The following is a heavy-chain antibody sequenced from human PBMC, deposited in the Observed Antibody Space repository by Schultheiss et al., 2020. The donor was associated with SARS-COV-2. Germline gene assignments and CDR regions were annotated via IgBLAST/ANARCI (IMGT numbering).Heavy chain of an antibody. J-gene: IGHJ4*02. CDR3: ARASSGWYFDY. V-gene: IGHV4-59*01. D-gene: IGHD6-19*01. Sequence: SETLSLTCTVSGGSISSYYWSWIRQPPGKGLEWIGYIYYSGSTNYNPSLKSRVTISVDTSKNQFSLKLSSVTATDTAVYYCARASSGWYFDYWGQGTLVTVSS. CDR1: GGSISSYY. CDR2: IYYSGST.